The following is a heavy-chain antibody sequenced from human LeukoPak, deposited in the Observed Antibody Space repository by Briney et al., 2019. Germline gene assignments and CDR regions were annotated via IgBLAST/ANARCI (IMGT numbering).Heavy chain of an antibody. D-gene: IGHD3-10*01. CDR1: GYTFTCYY. Sequence: ASXKVSCKAPGYTFTCYYMHWVRQAPGQGLEWMGRINPNSGGTNYAQKFQGRVTMTRDTSISTAYMELSRLRSDDTAVYYCARGPSLMARGVISFFDYWGQGTLVTVSS. V-gene: IGHV1-2*06. CDR3: ARGPSLMARGVISFFDY. J-gene: IGHJ4*02. CDR2: INPNSGGT.